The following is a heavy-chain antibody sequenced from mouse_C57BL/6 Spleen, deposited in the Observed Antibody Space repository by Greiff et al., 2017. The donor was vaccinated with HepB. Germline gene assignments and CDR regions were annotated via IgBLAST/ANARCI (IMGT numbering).Heavy chain of an antibody. D-gene: IGHD2-4*01. J-gene: IGHJ2*01. CDR2: IDPSDSYT. CDR3: ARGRLRDY. V-gene: IGHV1-50*01. CDR1: GYTFTSYW. Sequence: QVQLQQPGAELVKPGASVKLSCKASGYTFTSYWMQWVKQRPGQGLEWIGEIDPSDSYTNYNQKFKGKAKLTVDTTSSTAYMQLSSLTSEDSAVYYCARGRLRDYWGQGTTLTVSS.